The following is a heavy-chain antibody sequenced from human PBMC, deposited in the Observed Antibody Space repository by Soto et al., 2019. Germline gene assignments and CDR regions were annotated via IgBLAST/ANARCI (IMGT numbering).Heavy chain of an antibody. CDR2: VNIDESRT. CDR1: GFTFSGYW. D-gene: IGHD6-19*01. J-gene: IGHJ4*02. V-gene: IGHV3-74*01. Sequence: EVQLVESGGGLVQPGGSLRLSCGASGFTFSGYWMHWVRQAPGKGLVWVSRVNIDESRTSYADSVKGRFPISRDNAKTTLYLQMNSRRAEDTSVYYCARVLNGQWYFDYWGQGTQVTVSS. CDR3: ARVLNGQWYFDY.